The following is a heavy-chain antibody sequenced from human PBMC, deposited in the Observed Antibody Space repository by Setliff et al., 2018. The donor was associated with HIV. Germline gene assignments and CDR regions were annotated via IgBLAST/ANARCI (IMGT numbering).Heavy chain of an antibody. D-gene: IGHD4-17*01. CDR2: IYATGST. J-gene: IGHJ4*02. CDR1: GASITSHY. CDR3: AKGAGFYGDYTFDY. Sequence: PEETLSLTCTVSGASITSHYWSWIRQSPGSELEWIGYIYATGSTNYNPSLQSRLSISMDASKNKFSLKVTSVTSADTAVYYCAKGAGFYGDYTFDYWGQGNLVTVSS. V-gene: IGHV4-59*11.